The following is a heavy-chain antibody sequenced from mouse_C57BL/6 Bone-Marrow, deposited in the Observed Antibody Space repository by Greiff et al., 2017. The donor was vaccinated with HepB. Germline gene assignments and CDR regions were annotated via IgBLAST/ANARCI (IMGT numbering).Heavy chain of an antibody. CDR3: ARNVENYGSSLFAY. V-gene: IGHV1-64*01. CDR2: IHPNSGST. J-gene: IGHJ3*01. D-gene: IGHD1-1*01. CDR1: GYTFTSYW. Sequence: VQLQQPGAELVKPGASVKLSCKASGYTFTSYWMHWVKQRPGQGLEWIRMIHPNSGSTNYNEKFKSKATLTVDKSSSTAYMQLSSLTSEDSAVYYCARNVENYGSSLFAYWGQGTLVTVSA.